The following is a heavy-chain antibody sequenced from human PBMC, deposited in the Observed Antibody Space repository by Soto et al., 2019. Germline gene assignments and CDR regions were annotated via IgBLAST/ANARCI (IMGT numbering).Heavy chain of an antibody. D-gene: IGHD6-19*01. V-gene: IGHV3-33*01. Sequence: QVQLVESGGGVVQPGRSLRLSCAASGFTFSSYAMHWVRQAPAGKGLEWVAIIWFDGSKKYYADSVEGRFTIFRDNSKNTLYLQLDSLRAEDTAVYYCARGGINGWSLDYWGQGTLVTVSS. CDR3: ARGGINGWSLDY. CDR2: IWFDGSKK. CDR1: GFTFSSYA. J-gene: IGHJ1*01.